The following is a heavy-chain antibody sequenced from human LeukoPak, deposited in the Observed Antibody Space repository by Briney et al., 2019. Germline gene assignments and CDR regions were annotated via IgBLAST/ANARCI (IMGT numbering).Heavy chain of an antibody. CDR3: TRTYGDYASFENV. D-gene: IGHD4-17*01. J-gene: IGHJ6*02. Sequence: GGSLKLSCAASGFNFDDSPIHWVRQASGKGLEWVGRVRDKANSYATGYAASVKGRFTISRDDSKNTAYLQMNSLKTEDTAVYYCTRTYGDYASFENVWGQGTTVTVS. CDR2: VRDKANSYAT. CDR1: GFNFDDSP. V-gene: IGHV3-73*01.